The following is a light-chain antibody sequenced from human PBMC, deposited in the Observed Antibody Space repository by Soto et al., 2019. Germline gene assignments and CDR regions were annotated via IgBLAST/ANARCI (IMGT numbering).Light chain of an antibody. CDR3: QTWGTGYAV. V-gene: IGLV4-69*01. J-gene: IGLJ7*01. CDR1: SGHSTYT. Sequence: QSVLTQSPSASASLGASVKLTCTLSSGHSTYTIAWHQQQPEKGPRYLMNINSDGSHTKGDGIPDRFSGSSSGAERYLTISSLQSEDEADYYGQTWGTGYAVFGGGTQLTVL. CDR2: INSDGSH.